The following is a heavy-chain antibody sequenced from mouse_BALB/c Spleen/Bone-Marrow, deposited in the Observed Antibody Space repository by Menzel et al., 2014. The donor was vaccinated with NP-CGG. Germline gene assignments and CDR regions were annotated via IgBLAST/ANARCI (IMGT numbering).Heavy chain of an antibody. Sequence: QVQLKQSGAELVKPGASVKLSCKASGYTFTSYYMYWVKQRPGQGLEWIGGINPNNGNTNSSETFKSKATLTVDKSSSTAYMQLSSLTSEDSAVYYCTRRDYWGQGTTLTVSS. V-gene: IGHV1S81*02. CDR2: INPNNGNT. CDR1: GYTFTSYY. J-gene: IGHJ2*01. CDR3: TRRDY.